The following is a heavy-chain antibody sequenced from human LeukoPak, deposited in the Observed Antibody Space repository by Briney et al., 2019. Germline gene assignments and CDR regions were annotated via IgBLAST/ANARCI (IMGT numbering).Heavy chain of an antibody. CDR2: IYTSGST. CDR1: GGSISSYY. CDR3: ARAGGSRVRGDNWFDP. D-gene: IGHD3-10*01. J-gene: IGHJ5*02. Sequence: SETLSLTCTVSGGSISSYYWSWIRQPAGKGLEWIGRIYTSGSTNYNPSLKSRVTISVDTSKNQFSLKLSSVTAADTAVYYCARAGGSRVRGDNWFDPWGQGTLVTVSS. V-gene: IGHV4-4*07.